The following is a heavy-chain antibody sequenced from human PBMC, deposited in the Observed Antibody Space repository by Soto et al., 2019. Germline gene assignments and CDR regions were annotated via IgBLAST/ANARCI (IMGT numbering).Heavy chain of an antibody. CDR2: ISWDVGST. CDR1: GFTFDDYT. D-gene: IGHD3-16*01. CDR3: AKDMSRMGDYYYGMDV. J-gene: IGHJ6*02. Sequence: GGSLRLSCAASGFTFDDYTMHWVRQAPGKGLEWVSLISWDVGSTYYADSVKGRFTISRDNSKNSLYLQMNSLRTEDTALYYCAKDMSRMGDYYYGMDVWGQGTTVTVSS. V-gene: IGHV3-43*01.